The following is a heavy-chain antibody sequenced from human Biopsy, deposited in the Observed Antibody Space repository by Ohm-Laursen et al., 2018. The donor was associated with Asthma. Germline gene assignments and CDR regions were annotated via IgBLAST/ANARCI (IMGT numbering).Heavy chain of an antibody. Sequence: SLRLSCAASGFTFDDYGMSWVRQAPGKGLDWVSGINWNGGSTGYADSLKGRFTISRDNAKNSLYLQMNSLRAEDTALYHCGRDMGGFGSGWFPVEFWGQGTLVTVSS. CDR2: INWNGGST. CDR3: GRDMGGFGSGWFPVEF. CDR1: GFTFDDYG. V-gene: IGHV3-20*01. D-gene: IGHD6-19*01. J-gene: IGHJ4*02.